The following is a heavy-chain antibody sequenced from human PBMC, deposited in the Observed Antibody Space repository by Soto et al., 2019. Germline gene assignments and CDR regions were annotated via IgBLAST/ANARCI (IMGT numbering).Heavy chain of an antibody. CDR2: IYYSGST. Sequence: SETLSLTCTVSGGSISSGGYYWSWIRQHPGKGLEWIGYIYYSGSTYYNPSLKSRVTISVDTSKNQFSLKLSSVTAADTAVYYCARVPSSVAVPAARGAFDIWGQGTMVTVS. V-gene: IGHV4-31*03. J-gene: IGHJ3*02. CDR1: GGSISSGGYY. D-gene: IGHD2-2*01. CDR3: ARVPSSVAVPAARGAFDI.